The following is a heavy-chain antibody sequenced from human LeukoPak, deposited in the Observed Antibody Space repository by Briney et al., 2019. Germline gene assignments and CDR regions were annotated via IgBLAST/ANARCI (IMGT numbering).Heavy chain of an antibody. CDR2: ISWSSASI. V-gene: IGHV3-9*01. CDR1: GFTFDDYA. CDR3: AKDRAYSGYDLGAFDV. Sequence: PGGSLRLSCAASGFTFDDYAMPWVRQAPGKGLEWVSGISWSSASIGYADSVKGRFTISRDNAKNSLYLQMNSLRAEDTALYYCAKDRAYSGYDLGAFDVWGQGTMVTVSS. D-gene: IGHD5-12*01. J-gene: IGHJ3*01.